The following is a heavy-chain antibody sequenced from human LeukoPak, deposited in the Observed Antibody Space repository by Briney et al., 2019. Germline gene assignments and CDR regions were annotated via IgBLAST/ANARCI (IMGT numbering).Heavy chain of an antibody. CDR2: INHSGST. CDR1: GVSFRAHY. J-gene: IGHJ4*02. CDR3: AQLGVLRFLEWSFDC. D-gene: IGHD3-3*01. Sequence: SETLSLTCAVHGVSFRAHYWSWIRQPPGKGLEWIGEINHSGSTNYNPSLKSRVTISVDTSKNQFSLKLSSVTAADTAVYYCAQLGVLRFLEWSFDCWGQGTLVTVSS. V-gene: IGHV4-34*01.